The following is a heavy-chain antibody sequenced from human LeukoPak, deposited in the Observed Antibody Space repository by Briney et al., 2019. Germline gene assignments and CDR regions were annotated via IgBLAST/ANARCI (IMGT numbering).Heavy chain of an antibody. Sequence: GSLRLSCAASGFTFSSYWMRWVRQAPGKGLEWVAKINQDASETYYVDSVKGRFSISRDNAKNSLSLQMNSLRAEDTAVYYCARHPVTHFDYWGQGTLVTVSS. J-gene: IGHJ4*02. CDR1: GFTFSSYW. CDR2: INQDASET. D-gene: IGHD4-17*01. CDR3: ARHPVTHFDY. V-gene: IGHV3-7*01.